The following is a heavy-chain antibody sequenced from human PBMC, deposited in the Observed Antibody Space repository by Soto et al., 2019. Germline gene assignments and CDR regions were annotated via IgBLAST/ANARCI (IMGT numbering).Heavy chain of an antibody. J-gene: IGHJ4*02. Sequence: PGESLKISCKGSGYSFTSYWISWVRQMPEKGLEWMGRIDPSDSYTNYSPSFQGHVTISADKSISTAYLQWSSLKASDTAMYYCARHKRATMVRASFDYWGQGTLVTVSS. CDR1: GYSFTSYW. CDR2: IDPSDSYT. D-gene: IGHD3-10*01. V-gene: IGHV5-10-1*01. CDR3: ARHKRATMVRASFDY.